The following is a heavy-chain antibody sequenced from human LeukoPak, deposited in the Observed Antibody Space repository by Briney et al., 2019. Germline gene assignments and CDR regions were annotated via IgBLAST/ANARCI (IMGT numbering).Heavy chain of an antibody. J-gene: IGHJ4*02. CDR3: ARDVHTAMPGGY. D-gene: IGHD5-18*01. V-gene: IGHV3-74*01. Sequence: GGSLTLSCAASGFTFSSYWMHWVRQAPAKGLVWVSRINSDGRSTNYADSVKGRFTISRDNAKNTLYLQMSSLRAEDTAVYYCARDVHTAMPGGYWGQGTLVTVSS. CDR2: INSDGRST. CDR1: GFTFSSYW.